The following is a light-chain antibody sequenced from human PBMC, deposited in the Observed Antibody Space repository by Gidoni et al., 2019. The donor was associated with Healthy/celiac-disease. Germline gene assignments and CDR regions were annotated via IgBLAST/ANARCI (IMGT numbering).Light chain of an antibody. J-gene: IGKJ3*01. Sequence: DIQLTQSPSFLSASVGDRVTIPCRASQGISSYLAWYQQKPGKAPKLLIYAASTLQSGVPSRFSGSGSGTEFTLTISSLQPEDFATYYCQQLNSYPGFTFGPGTKVDIK. V-gene: IGKV1-9*01. CDR3: QQLNSYPGFT. CDR1: QGISSY. CDR2: AAS.